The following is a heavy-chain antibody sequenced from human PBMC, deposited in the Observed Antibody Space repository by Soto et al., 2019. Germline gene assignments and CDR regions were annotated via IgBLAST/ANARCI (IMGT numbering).Heavy chain of an antibody. CDR3: VAELDFGKLSVV. V-gene: IGHV1-69*01. D-gene: IGHD3-10*01. CDR1: GDTFKNSV. Sequence: QVQLVQSGVEVKKPGSSVRVSCKASGDTFKNSVISWVRQAPGQGLEWMGGTIPLFGTTDNAQKFQGRLTITTEESTATAYMEVSRLTSEDTAVYYCVAELDFGKLSVVWGQGTTVIVSS. CDR2: TIPLFGTT. J-gene: IGHJ6*02.